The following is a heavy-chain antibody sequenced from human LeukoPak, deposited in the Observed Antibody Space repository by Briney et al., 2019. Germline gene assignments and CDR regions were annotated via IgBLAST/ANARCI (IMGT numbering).Heavy chain of an antibody. CDR3: ARDQCFSGYCHVFDS. Sequence: GGSLRLSCAASGYSFGSHWMHWVRHGPGKGLVWVSRINNEGSSTSYADSVKGRFTIFRDNAKNTLYLQMNSLRAEDTAMYYCARDQCFSGYCHVFDSWGRGTMVTVSS. CDR1: GYSFGSHW. J-gene: IGHJ3*01. CDR2: INNEGSST. D-gene: IGHD3-22*01. V-gene: IGHV3-74*01.